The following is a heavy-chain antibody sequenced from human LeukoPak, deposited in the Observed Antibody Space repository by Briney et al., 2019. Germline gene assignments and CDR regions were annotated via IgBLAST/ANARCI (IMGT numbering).Heavy chain of an antibody. CDR3: ARGTRSGSYFVDAFDI. CDR2: IYTSGST. J-gene: IGHJ3*02. V-gene: IGHV4-61*02. CDR1: GGSISSGSYY. D-gene: IGHD1-26*01. Sequence: SETLSLTCTVSGGSISSGSYYWSWIRQPAGKGLEWIGRIYTSGSTNYNPSLKSRVTISVDTSKNQFSLKLSSVTAADTAVYYCARGTRSGSYFVDAFDIWGQGTMVTVSS.